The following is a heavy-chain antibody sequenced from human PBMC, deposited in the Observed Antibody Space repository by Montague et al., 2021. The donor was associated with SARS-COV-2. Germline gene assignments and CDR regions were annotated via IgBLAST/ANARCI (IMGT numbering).Heavy chain of an antibody. CDR1: GGSISSSSYY. CDR3: ANMGVGRITIFGVVSRGGLDY. CDR2: IYYSGNT. V-gene: IGHV4-39*01. J-gene: IGHJ4*02. Sequence: SETLSLTCTVSGGSISSSSYYCGWIRQPPGKGLEWIGNIYYSGNTYYNPSLKSRVTISVDTSKNQFSLKLSPVTAADTAVYYCANMGVGRITIFGVVSRGGLDYWGQGTLVTVSS. D-gene: IGHD3-3*01.